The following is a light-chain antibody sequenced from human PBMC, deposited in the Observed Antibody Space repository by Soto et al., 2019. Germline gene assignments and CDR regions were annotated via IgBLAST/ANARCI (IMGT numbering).Light chain of an antibody. V-gene: IGKV1-27*01. Sequence: DIQMTQSPSSLSASVGDRATITCRASQDISSYLAWYQQKPGKVPKHLIYAASTMQAGVPSRFSGSGSGTDFTLTISSLQPEDVATYYCQKYDSAPYTFGHGTKLEIK. CDR3: QKYDSAPYT. CDR2: AAS. J-gene: IGKJ2*01. CDR1: QDISSY.